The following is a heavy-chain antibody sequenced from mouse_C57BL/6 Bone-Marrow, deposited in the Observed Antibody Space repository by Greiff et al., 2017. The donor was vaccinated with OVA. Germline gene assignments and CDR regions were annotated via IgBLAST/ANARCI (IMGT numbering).Heavy chain of an antibody. CDR1: GFNIKDYY. J-gene: IGHJ1*03. CDR2: IDPEDGET. Sequence: EVKLEESGAELVKPGASVKLSCTASGFNIKDYYMHWVKQRTEQGLEWIGRIDPEDGETKYAPKFQGKATITADTSSNTAYLQLSSLTSEDTAVYYCAVPYYKDEYFDVWGTGTTVTVSS. V-gene: IGHV14-2*01. CDR3: AVPYYKDEYFDV. D-gene: IGHD2-12*01.